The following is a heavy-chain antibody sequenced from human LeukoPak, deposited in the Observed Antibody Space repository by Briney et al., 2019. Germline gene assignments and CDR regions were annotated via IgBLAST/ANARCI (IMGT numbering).Heavy chain of an antibody. V-gene: IGHV1-69*13. CDR1: GYTFSNYY. Sequence: SVKVSCKASGYTFSNYYMHWVRQAPGQGLEWMGGIIPIFGAPNYAQKFQGRVTITADESTSTASMELSSLRSEDTAVYYCARGSHTIAAAGLYYFDSWGQGTLVTVSS. J-gene: IGHJ4*02. CDR2: IIPIFGAP. CDR3: ARGSHTIAAAGLYYFDS. D-gene: IGHD6-13*01.